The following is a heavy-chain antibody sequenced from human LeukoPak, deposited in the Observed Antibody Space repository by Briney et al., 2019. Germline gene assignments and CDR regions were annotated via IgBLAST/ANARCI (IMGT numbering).Heavy chain of an antibody. CDR3: ARLVWLGESPGSWFDS. J-gene: IGHJ5*01. CDR2: FHYSGST. V-gene: IGHV4-59*11. D-gene: IGHD3-10*01. Sequence: SETLSLTCSVSGGSITSHFWSWIRQPPGKGLEGIGYFHYSGSTNYNPSLKSRVTISPDTSKNQLFLKLNSVTAADTAVYYCARLVWLGESPGSWFDSWGQGTLVTVSS. CDR1: GGSITSHF.